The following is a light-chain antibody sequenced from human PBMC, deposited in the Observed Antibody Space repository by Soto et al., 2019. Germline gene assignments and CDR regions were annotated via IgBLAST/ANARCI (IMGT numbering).Light chain of an antibody. J-gene: IGKJ1*01. CDR1: QSIRNY. CDR3: QHYNSYPWT. V-gene: IGKV1-5*01. CDR2: DAS. Sequence: DIQMTQSPSTLSASVGDRVTITCRASQSIRNYLAWYQQKPGKAPGLLIYDASSLESGVPSRFSGSGSGTEFTLTISSLQPDDFATYYCQHYNSYPWTFGQGTKVDIK.